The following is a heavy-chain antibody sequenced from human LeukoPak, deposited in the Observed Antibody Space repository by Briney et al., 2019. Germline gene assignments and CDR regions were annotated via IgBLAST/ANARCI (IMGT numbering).Heavy chain of an antibody. Sequence: ASVKVSCKASGYTFTSYAMNWVRQALEQGLEWMGWINTNTGNPTYSQGFTGRFVFSLDTSVSTAYPQISSLKAEDTAVYYCAREWKAARPPYYFDNWGQGTLVTVSS. V-gene: IGHV7-4-1*02. J-gene: IGHJ4*02. CDR3: AREWKAARPPYYFDN. CDR1: GYTFTSYA. D-gene: IGHD6-6*01. CDR2: INTNTGNP.